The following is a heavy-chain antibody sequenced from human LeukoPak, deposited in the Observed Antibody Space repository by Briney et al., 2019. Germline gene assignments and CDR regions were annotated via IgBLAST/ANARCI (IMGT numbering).Heavy chain of an antibody. D-gene: IGHD3-3*01. J-gene: IGHJ4*02. V-gene: IGHV4-34*01. CDR2: INHSGST. CDR1: GGSFSGYY. CDR3: ARGEYYDFWSGSLPDY. Sequence: SETLSLTCAVYGGSFSGYYWSWIRQPPGEGLEWIGEINHSGSTNYNPSLKSRVTISVDTSKNQFSLKLSSVTAADTAVYYCARGEYYDFWSGSLPDYWGQGTLVTVSS.